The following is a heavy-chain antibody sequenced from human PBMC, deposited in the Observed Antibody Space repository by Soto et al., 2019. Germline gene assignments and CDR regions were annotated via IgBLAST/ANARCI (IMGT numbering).Heavy chain of an antibody. V-gene: IGHV3-30*18. CDR1: GFTFSSYG. Sequence: QVQLVESGGGVVQPGRSLRLSCAASGFTFSSYGMHWVRQAPGKGLEWVTVISYDGKVAYYADSVKGRFNISRDNSKNTLSVQMATLRTEDTAMYYCAKEGPITNWCCDYWGQGTLVTVSS. CDR3: AKEGPITNWCCDY. D-gene: IGHD1-1*01. CDR2: ISYDGKVA. J-gene: IGHJ4*02.